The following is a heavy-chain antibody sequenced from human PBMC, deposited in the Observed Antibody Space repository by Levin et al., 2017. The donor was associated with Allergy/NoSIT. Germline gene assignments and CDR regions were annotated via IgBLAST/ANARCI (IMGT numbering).Heavy chain of an antibody. V-gene: IGHV3-66*01. J-gene: IGHJ6*02. CDR3: AREAGNFGVVINVRYYGMDV. Sequence: QAGGSLRLSCAASGFTVSSNYMSWVRQAPGKGLEWVSVIYSGGSTYYADSVKGRFTISRDNSKNTLYLQMNSLRAEDTAVYFCAREAGNFGVVINVRYYGMDVWGQGTTVTVSS. CDR2: IYSGGST. CDR1: GFTVSSNY. D-gene: IGHD3-3*01.